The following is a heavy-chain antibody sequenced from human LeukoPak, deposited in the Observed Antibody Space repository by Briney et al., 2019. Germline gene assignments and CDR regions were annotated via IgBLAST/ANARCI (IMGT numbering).Heavy chain of an antibody. Sequence: PGGSLRLSCAVSGFTVSSNYMHWVRQAPGQGLEWMGWINPNSGGTNYAQKFQGRVTMTRDTSISTAYMELSRLRSDDTAVYYCARGGLVYCSSTSCRNWFDPWGQGTLVTVSS. D-gene: IGHD2-2*01. V-gene: IGHV1-2*02. CDR1: GFTVSSNY. J-gene: IGHJ5*02. CDR2: INPNSGGT. CDR3: ARGGLVYCSSTSCRNWFDP.